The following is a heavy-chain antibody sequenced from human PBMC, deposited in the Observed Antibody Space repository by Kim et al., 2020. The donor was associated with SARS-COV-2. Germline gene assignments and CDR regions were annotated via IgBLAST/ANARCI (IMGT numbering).Heavy chain of an antibody. D-gene: IGHD3-3*01. CDR3: ASTRITIFGVVIALDY. J-gene: IGHJ4*02. Sequence: ASVKVSYKASGYTFTSYGISWVRQAPGQGLEWMGWISAYNGNTNYAQKLQGRVTMTTDTSTSTAYMELRSLRSDDTAVYYCASTRITIFGVVIALDYWGQGTLVTVSS. V-gene: IGHV1-18*01. CDR1: GYTFTSYG. CDR2: ISAYNGNT.